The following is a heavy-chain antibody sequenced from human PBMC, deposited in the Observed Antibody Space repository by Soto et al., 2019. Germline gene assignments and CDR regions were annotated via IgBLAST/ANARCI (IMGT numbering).Heavy chain of an antibody. CDR1: GFTLSSYG. CDR2: ISYDGDDQ. CDR3: AKDRGHIAVAAITGGGDFHI. J-gene: IGHJ3*02. Sequence: QLVESGGGVVQPGTSLRLSCVASGFTLSSYGMHWVRQAPGKGLEWVAAISYDGDDQYYGDSVRGRFTISRDNYESTVYMQVKSLRADDTGVYYCAKDRGHIAVAAITGGGDFHIWGRGTMVAVSS. D-gene: IGHD6-19*01. V-gene: IGHV3-30*18.